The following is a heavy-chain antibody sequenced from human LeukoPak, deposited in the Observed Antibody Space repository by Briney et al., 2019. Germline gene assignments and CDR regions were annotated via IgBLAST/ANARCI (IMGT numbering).Heavy chain of an antibody. CDR1: GFTFSSYG. J-gene: IGHJ4*02. CDR3: ARGGATGYFDY. Sequence: GGSLRLSCAASGFTFSSYGMHWVRQAPGKGLEWVAVIWYDGSNKYYADSVKGRFTIPRDNSKNTLYLQMNSLRAEDTAVYYCARGGATGYFDYWGQGTLVTVSS. V-gene: IGHV3-33*01. D-gene: IGHD1-26*01. CDR2: IWYDGSNK.